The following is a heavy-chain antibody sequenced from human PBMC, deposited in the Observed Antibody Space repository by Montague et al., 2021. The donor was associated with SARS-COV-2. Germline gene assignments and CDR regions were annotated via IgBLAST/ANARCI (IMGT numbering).Heavy chain of an antibody. CDR2: IYYSGST. D-gene: IGHD2-15*01. J-gene: IGHJ5*02. CDR1: GGSISSSSYY. V-gene: IGHV4-39*01. CDR3: ARLEAGACSGGSCYSSWFDP. Sequence: SETLSLTCTVSGGSISSSSYYWGWIRQPPGRGLEWIGSIYYSGSTYYNPSIKSRVTISVDTSKNQFSLKLSSVTAADTAVYYCARLEAGACSGGSCYSSWFDPWGQGTLATVSS.